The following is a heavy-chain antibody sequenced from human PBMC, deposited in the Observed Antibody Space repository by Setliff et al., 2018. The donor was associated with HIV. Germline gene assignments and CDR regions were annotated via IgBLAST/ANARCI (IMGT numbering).Heavy chain of an antibody. CDR3: ARDRIEVLADSPHDVFDI. J-gene: IGHJ3*02. CDR1: GDSVSGYY. CDR2: VHNSAGS. D-gene: IGHD3-22*01. Sequence: TLSLTCAVSGDSVSGYYWSWIRQPAGRGLEWIGRVHNSAGSNYNPSLKSRVTMSVDTVKNQLSLKLTAVSAADTAVYYCARDRIEVLADSPHDVFDIWGRGVMVTVS. V-gene: IGHV4-4*07.